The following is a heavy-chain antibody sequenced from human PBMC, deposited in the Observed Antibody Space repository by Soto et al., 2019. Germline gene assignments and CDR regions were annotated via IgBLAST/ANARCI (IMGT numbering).Heavy chain of an antibody. J-gene: IGHJ4*02. D-gene: IGHD1-26*01. V-gene: IGHV6-1*01. Sequence: QVQLQQSGPGLVTPSQTLSLTCAFSGDGVSSNSAAWNWIRQSPSRGLEWLGRTYYRSTWYNDYAVSVKSRITLNPDTSKNQFSLQLNSVTPEDTAVYYCARGHHGRGSYYFDYWGQGTLVTVSS. CDR3: ARGHHGRGSYYFDY. CDR1: GDGVSSNSAA. CDR2: TYYRSTWYN.